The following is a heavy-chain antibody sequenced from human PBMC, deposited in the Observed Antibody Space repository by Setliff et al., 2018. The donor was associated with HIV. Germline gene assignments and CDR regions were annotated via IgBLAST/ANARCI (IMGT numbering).Heavy chain of an antibody. V-gene: IGHV3-30*04. Sequence: PGGSLRLSCAASGFTFSSYAMHWVRQAPGKGLEWVAAVSSDGSNRYYADSVKGRFTISRDNFKNTLYLQMNSLRAEDTAVYYCARAYYGYCSGGSCYSGPPDYWGQGTLVTVSS. D-gene: IGHD2-15*01. CDR3: ARAYYGYCSGGSCYSGPPDY. CDR2: VSSDGSNR. CDR1: GFTFSSYA. J-gene: IGHJ4*02.